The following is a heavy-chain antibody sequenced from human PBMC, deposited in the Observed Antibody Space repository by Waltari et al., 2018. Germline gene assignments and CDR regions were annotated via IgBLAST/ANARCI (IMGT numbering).Heavy chain of an antibody. CDR3: ARVGYSSSWTFDY. V-gene: IGHV4-59*01. CDR2: IYYSGST. CDR1: GGSISSYY. J-gene: IGHJ4*02. D-gene: IGHD6-13*01. Sequence: QVQLQESGPGLVKPSETLSLTCPVSGGSISSYYWSWIRQPPGKGLEWIGYIYYSGSTNYNPSLKSRVTISVDTSKNQFSLKLSSVTAADTAVYYCARVGYSSSWTFDYWGQGTLVTVSS.